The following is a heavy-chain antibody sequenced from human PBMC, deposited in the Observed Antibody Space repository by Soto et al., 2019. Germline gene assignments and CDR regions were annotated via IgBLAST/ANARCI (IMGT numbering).Heavy chain of an antibody. CDR3: AKGRGYSGYFNGETDS. J-gene: IGHJ4*02. V-gene: IGHV3-30*04. Sequence: WGSLRLSCAASGFTFSSYAMQWVRQAPGRGLEWGAIISYDGRNEDYADSVKGRFTISRDNSMSTLYLQMNSLRPEDTAVYYCAKGRGYSGYFNGETDSWGQGIMVTVSS. CDR1: GFTFSSYA. CDR2: ISYDGRNE. D-gene: IGHD5-12*01.